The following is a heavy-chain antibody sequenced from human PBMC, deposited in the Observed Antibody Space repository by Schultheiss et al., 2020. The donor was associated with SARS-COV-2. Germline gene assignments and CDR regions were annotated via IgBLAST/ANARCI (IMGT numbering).Heavy chain of an antibody. V-gene: IGHV1-18*01. J-gene: IGHJ4*02. Sequence: ASVKVSCKASGYTFTSYGISWVRQAPGQGLEWMGWISAYNGNTNYAQKLQGRVTMTTDTSTSTAYMELSSLRSEDTAVYYCARAPFRLGRFLEWSILDWGQGTLVTVSS. CDR2: ISAYNGNT. CDR3: ARAPFRLGRFLEWSILD. CDR1: GYTFTSYG. D-gene: IGHD3-3*01.